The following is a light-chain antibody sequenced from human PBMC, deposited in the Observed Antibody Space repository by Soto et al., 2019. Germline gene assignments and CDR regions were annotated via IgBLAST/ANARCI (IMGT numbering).Light chain of an antibody. V-gene: IGKV1-5*01. J-gene: IGKJ2*02. CDR3: QQYNSYLWT. CDR1: QSISSW. CDR2: DAS. Sequence: DIQMTKSPSTLSASVGDRVTITCRASQSISSWLAWYQQKPGKAPKLLIYDASSLESGVPTRFRGSGSGTEFTLTISSLQPDDFATYYCQQYNSYLWTFGQGTKLEIK.